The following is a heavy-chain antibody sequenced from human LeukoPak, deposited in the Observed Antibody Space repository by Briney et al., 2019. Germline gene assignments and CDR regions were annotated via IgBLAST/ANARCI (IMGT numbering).Heavy chain of an antibody. V-gene: IGHV1-18*01. Sequence: ASVKVSCKASGYTFTSYGISWVRQAPGQGLEWMGWISAYNGNTNYAQKLQGRVTMTTDTSTSTAYMELRSLRSDDTALYYCARPLAGYSYGYWVFDYWGQGTLVTVSS. CDR3: ARPLAGYSYGYWVFDY. CDR2: ISAYNGNT. D-gene: IGHD5-18*01. J-gene: IGHJ4*02. CDR1: GYTFTSYG.